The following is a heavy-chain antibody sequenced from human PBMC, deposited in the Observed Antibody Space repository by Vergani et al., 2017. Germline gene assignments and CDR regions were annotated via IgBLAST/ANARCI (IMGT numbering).Heavy chain of an antibody. J-gene: IGHJ4*02. CDR3: ATRSYDRVDY. V-gene: IGHV4-61*02. CDR2: IYSSGIT. CDR1: GGSISSSSYY. D-gene: IGHD3-3*01. Sequence: QVQLQESGPGLVKPSQTLSLTCTVSGGSISSSSYYWNWIRQPAGKGLEWIGRIYSSGITNYNPSLKIRVTISIDTTKNQFSLKLNSVTAADTAVYYCATRSYDRVDYWSKGALVSVAS.